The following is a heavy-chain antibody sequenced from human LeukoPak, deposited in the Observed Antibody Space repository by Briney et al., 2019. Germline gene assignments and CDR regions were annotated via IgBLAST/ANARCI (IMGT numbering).Heavy chain of an antibody. D-gene: IGHD6-13*01. CDR2: IIPIFGTA. J-gene: IGHJ4*02. CDR1: GGTFSSYA. Sequence: SVKVSCKASGGTFSSYAISWVRQAPGQGLEWMGRIIPIFGTANHAQKFQGRVTITTDESTSTAYMELSSLRSEDTAVYYCATPGIAAAGIGFGFDYWGQGTLVTVSS. CDR3: ATPGIAAAGIGFGFDY. V-gene: IGHV1-69*05.